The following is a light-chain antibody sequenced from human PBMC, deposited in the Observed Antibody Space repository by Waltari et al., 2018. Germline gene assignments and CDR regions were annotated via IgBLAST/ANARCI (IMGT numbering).Light chain of an antibody. Sequence: QSVLTQPPSVSGAPGQRVTISCTWSSPNIGAGYDIHWYQQLPGAAPKLLSYANTNRPSVVPDRFSGSKSATSASLAITGLQAEDEADYYCQSYDNSLSGRWVFGGGTKLTVL. CDR3: QSYDNSLSGRWV. V-gene: IGLV1-40*01. J-gene: IGLJ3*02. CDR1: SPNIGAGYD. CDR2: ANT.